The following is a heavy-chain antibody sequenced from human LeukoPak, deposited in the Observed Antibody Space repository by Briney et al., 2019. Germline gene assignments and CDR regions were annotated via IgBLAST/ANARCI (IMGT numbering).Heavy chain of an antibody. D-gene: IGHD6-13*01. CDR3: ALSSSWYYFDY. CDR1: GFTFSSYW. CDR2: IKQDGSEK. Sequence: GESLKISCAASGFTFSSYWLSWVRQAPGKGLEWVANIKQDGSEKYYVDSVKGRFTISRDNAKNSLYLQMNSLRAEDTAVYYCALSSSWYYFDYWGQGTLVTVSS. J-gene: IGHJ4*02. V-gene: IGHV3-7*01.